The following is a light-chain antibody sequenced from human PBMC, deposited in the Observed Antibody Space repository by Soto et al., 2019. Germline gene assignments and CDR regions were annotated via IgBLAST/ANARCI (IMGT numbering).Light chain of an antibody. Sequence: QSALTQPPSASGSPGQSLTISCTGTSSDVGAHNYVSWYQQNPGKAPKLMLYDVNKRPSGVPDRFSGSKSGNTASLTVSGLQAEDEADYYCQSYDTTLSAYVFGPGTKLTVL. CDR2: DVN. J-gene: IGLJ1*01. V-gene: IGLV2-8*01. CDR1: SSDVGAHNY. CDR3: QSYDTTLSAYV.